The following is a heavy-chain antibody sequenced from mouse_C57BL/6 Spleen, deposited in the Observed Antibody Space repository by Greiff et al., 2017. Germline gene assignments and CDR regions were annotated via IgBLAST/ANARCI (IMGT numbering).Heavy chain of an antibody. V-gene: IGHV1-82*01. CDR2: IYPGDGYT. CDR3: ARRREDYFDY. J-gene: IGHJ2*01. CDR1: GYAFSSSW. Sequence: QVQLQQSGPELVKPGASVKISCKASGYAFSSSWMNWVKQRPGKGLEWIGRIYPGDGYTNYNGKFKGQDTLTADKSSSTAYMQLSSLTSEDSAVYICARRREDYFDYWGQGTTLTVSS.